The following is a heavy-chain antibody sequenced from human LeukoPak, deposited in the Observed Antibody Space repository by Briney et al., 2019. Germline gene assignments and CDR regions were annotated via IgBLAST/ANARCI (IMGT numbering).Heavy chain of an antibody. Sequence: SETLSLTCTVSGGSISPYYWSWIRQPPGKGLEWIGYIYHSGSTSYNPSLKSRVTISVDMSKNQFSLKLTSVTAADTAVYYCARDQRQGFWSENWFDPWGQGTLVTVSS. J-gene: IGHJ5*02. CDR1: GGSISPYY. V-gene: IGHV4-59*01. D-gene: IGHD3-3*01. CDR2: IYHSGST. CDR3: ARDQRQGFWSENWFDP.